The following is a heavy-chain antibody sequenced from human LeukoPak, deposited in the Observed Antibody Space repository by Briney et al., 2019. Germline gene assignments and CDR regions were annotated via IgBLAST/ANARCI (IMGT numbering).Heavy chain of an antibody. V-gene: IGHV3-23*01. CDR1: GFTFSSSA. CDR2: ISASGHNA. CDR3: AKTLLLFGEPPDY. J-gene: IGHJ4*02. Sequence: GGSLRLSCAASGFTFSSSAMSWVRQAPGKGLEWVSSISASGHNAFYADSVKGRFTISRDNSKNTLYLQMNSLRVEDTAVYYCAKTLLLFGEPPDYWGQGTLVTVSS. D-gene: IGHD3-10*01.